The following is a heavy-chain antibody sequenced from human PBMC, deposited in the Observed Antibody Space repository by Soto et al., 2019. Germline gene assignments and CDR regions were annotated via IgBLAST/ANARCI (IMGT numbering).Heavy chain of an antibody. CDR2: ISAYNGNT. J-gene: IGHJ6*02. CDR1: GYTFTSYG. D-gene: IGHD3-3*01. CDR3: ARIGEYDFWSGYYNYYYGMDV. V-gene: IGHV1-18*01. Sequence: ASVKVSCKASGYTFTSYGISWVRQAPGQGLEWMGWISAYNGNTNYAQKLQGRVTMTTDTSTSTAYVELRSLRSDDTAVYYCARIGEYDFWSGYYNYYYGMDVWGQGTTVTVSS.